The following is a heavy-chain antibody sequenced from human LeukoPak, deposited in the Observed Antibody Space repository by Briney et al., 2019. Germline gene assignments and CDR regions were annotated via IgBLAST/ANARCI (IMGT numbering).Heavy chain of an antibody. CDR3: ARIDSNWYYFDY. V-gene: IGHV3-21*04. CDR2: ISSSSSYI. J-gene: IGHJ4*02. Sequence: GGSLRLSCAASGFTFSSYSMNWVRQAPGKGLEWVSSISSSSSYIYYADSVKGRFTISRDNSKNTLYLQMNSLRAEDTAVYYCARIDSNWYYFDYWGQGTLVTVSS. CDR1: GFTFSSYS. D-gene: IGHD4-11*01.